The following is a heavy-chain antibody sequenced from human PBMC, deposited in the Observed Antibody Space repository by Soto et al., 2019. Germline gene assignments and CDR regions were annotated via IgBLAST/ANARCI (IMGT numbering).Heavy chain of an antibody. CDR3: ARHVANLEIAVAGHFDY. Sequence: SETLSLTCTVSGGSISSSSYYWGWIRQPPGKGLEWIGSIYYSGSTYYNPSLKSRVTISVDTSKNQFSLKLSSVTAADTAVYYCARHVANLEIAVAGHFDYWGQGTLVTVSS. J-gene: IGHJ4*02. CDR2: IYYSGST. V-gene: IGHV4-39*01. D-gene: IGHD6-19*01. CDR1: GGSISSSSYY.